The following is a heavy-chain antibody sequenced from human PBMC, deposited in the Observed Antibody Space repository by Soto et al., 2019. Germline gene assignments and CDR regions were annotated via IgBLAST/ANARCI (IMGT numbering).Heavy chain of an antibody. D-gene: IGHD5-12*01. CDR1: GFSLSTSGMC. J-gene: IGHJ6*02. Sequence: SGPTLVNPTQTLTLSCTFSGFSLSTSGMCVSWIRQHPGKALEWLARIDWDDDKYYSTSLKTRLTISKDTSKNQVVLTMTNMDPVDTATYYCARIRGGYDIYYYGMDVWGQGTTVTVSS. V-gene: IGHV2-70*11. CDR3: ARIRGGYDIYYYGMDV. CDR2: IDWDDDK.